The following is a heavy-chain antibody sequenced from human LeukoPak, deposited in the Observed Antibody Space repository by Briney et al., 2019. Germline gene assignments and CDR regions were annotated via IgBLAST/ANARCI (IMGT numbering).Heavy chain of an antibody. V-gene: IGHV1-69*05. J-gene: IGHJ4*02. CDR1: GGTFISYA. CDR2: IIPIFGTA. D-gene: IGHD5-18*01. CDR3: ARGSGYSYGFGY. Sequence: ASVKVSCKASGGTFISYAISWVRQAPGQGLEWMGGIIPIFGTANYAQKFQGRVTITTDESTSTAYVELSSLRSEDTAVYYCARGSGYSYGFGYWGQGTLVTVSS.